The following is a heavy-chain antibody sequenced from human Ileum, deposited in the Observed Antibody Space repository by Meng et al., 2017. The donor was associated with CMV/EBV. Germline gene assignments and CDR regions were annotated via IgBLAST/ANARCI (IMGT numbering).Heavy chain of an antibody. CDR2: MYGSGST. CDR1: GFSVSSNY. J-gene: IGHJ4*02. V-gene: IGHV3-53*01. CDR3: ARSEWLYNLDS. Sequence: GESLKISCAASGFSVSSNYMTWVRQAPGRGLEWVSVMYGSGSTYYADSVKGRFTISRDNSKNTVYLQMNSLRPEDTAVYYCARSEWLYNLDSWGQGTLVTVSS. D-gene: IGHD1-14*01.